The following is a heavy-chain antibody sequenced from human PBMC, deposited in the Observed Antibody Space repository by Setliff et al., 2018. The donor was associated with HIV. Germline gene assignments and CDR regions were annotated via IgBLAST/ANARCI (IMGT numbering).Heavy chain of an antibody. CDR2: INADNGNT. J-gene: IGHJ4*02. V-gene: IGHV1-3*01. Sequence: ASVKVSCKTSGYTFTNYPIYWVRQAPGQRLEWMGEINADNGNTQYSQKFQGRVTITRDTSITTGYMELSRLRSDDTAVYYCARGSLLGYFDWLFPDWGQGTLVTVSS. D-gene: IGHD3-9*01. CDR1: GYTFTNYP. CDR3: ARGSLLGYFDWLFPD.